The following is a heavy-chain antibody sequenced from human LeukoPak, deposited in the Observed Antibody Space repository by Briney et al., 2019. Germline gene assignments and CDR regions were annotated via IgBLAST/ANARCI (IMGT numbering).Heavy chain of an antibody. V-gene: IGHV4-34*01. Sequence: PSETLSLTCAVYGGSFSGYYWSWIRQPPGKGLEWIGEINHSGSTNYNPSLKSRVTISVDTSKNQFSLKLSSVTAADTAVYYCARGMTTVTFDYWGQGTLVTVSS. J-gene: IGHJ4*02. D-gene: IGHD4-17*01. CDR3: ARGMTTVTFDY. CDR1: GGSFSGYY. CDR2: INHSGST.